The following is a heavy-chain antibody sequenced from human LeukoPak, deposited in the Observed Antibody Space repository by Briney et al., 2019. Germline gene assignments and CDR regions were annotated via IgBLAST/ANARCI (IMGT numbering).Heavy chain of an antibody. Sequence: ASVKVSCKASGYTFTSYYMHWVRQAPGQGLEWMGIINPSGGSTSYAQKFQGRVTMTRDTSTSTVYMELSSLRSGDTAVYYCARFVGSGWYGNWFDPWGQGTLVTVSS. J-gene: IGHJ5*02. CDR3: ARFVGSGWYGNWFDP. V-gene: IGHV1-46*01. CDR2: INPSGGST. D-gene: IGHD6-19*01. CDR1: GYTFTSYY.